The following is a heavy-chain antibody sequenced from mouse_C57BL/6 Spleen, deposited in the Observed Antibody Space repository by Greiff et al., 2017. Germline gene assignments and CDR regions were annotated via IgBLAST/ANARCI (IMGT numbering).Heavy chain of an antibody. CDR3: ARWDGFDY. CDR1: GYSFTSYY. D-gene: IGHD4-1*01. Sequence: QVQLQQSGPELVKPGASVKISCKASGYSFTSYYIHWVKQRPGQGLGWIGWIYPGSGNTKYNEKFKGKATLTADTSSSTAYMQLSSLTSEDSAVYYCARWDGFDYGGQGTTLTVSS. V-gene: IGHV1-66*01. J-gene: IGHJ2*01. CDR2: IYPGSGNT.